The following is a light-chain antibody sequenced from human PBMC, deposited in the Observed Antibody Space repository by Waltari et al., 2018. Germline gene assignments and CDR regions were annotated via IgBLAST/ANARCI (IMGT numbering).Light chain of an antibody. J-gene: IGLJ2*01. CDR3: SSYTSSSTYVV. CDR1: SSDVGGHNY. CDR2: GVS. Sequence: QSALTQPASVSGSPGQSITISCTGTSSDVGGHNYVPWYQQHPGKAPNLMISGVSNPPSGVSNRYTGSESGNTASLTISGLQAEDEADYYCSSYTSSSTYVVFGGGTKLTVL. V-gene: IGLV2-14*01.